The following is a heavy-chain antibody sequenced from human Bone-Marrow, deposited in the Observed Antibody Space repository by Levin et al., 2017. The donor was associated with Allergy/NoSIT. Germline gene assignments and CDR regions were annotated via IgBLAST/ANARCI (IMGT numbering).Heavy chain of an antibody. Sequence: VASVKVSCKASGGTFGSSSISWVRQAPGQGLEWMGGIFPIYGSSKYAQKFQVRMTIIADESTGTAYMDLSGLTSDDTAVYFCATTTGTTRGRGGHYYYGLDTWGQGTTVTVSS. J-gene: IGHJ6*02. V-gene: IGHV1-69*13. D-gene: IGHD1-1*01. CDR2: IFPIYGSS. CDR1: GGTFGSSS. CDR3: ATTTGTTRGRGGHYYYGLDT.